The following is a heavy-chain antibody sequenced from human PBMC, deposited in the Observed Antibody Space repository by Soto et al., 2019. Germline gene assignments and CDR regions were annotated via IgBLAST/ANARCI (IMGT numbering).Heavy chain of an antibody. CDR1: GFTFSSYA. D-gene: IGHD2-2*01. Sequence: EVQLLESGGGLVQHWGSLRLSCAASGFTFSSYAMSWVRQSPGTGLEWVSAISGSGGSTYYADSVTGRFTISRDNSTNTLYLQMNSLRAEDTAVYYCAKDQGCSSTSCSDDDSYYGMDVWGQGTTVTVSS. CDR3: AKDQGCSSTSCSDDDSYYGMDV. V-gene: IGHV3-23*01. J-gene: IGHJ6*02. CDR2: ISGSGGST.